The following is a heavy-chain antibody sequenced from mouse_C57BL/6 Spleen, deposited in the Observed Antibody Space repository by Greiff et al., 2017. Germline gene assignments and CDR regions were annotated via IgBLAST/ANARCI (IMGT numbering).Heavy chain of an antibody. CDR3: ARSVDLRTWFAY. J-gene: IGHJ3*01. V-gene: IGHV1-80*01. Sequence: QVQLLQSGAELVKPGASVKISCKASGYAFSSYWMNWVKQRPGKGLEWIGQIYPGDGDTNYNGKFKGKATLTADKSSSTAYMHLSSLTSEDSAVYFCARSVDLRTWFAYWGQGTLVTVSA. CDR2: IYPGDGDT. CDR1: GYAFSSYW.